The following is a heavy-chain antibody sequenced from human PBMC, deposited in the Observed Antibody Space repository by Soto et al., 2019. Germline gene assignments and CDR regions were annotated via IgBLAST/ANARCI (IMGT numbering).Heavy chain of an antibody. CDR2: IYYSGST. CDR3: ARLEGLATISYYFDF. Sequence: QLQLQESGPGLVKPSEALSLTCTVSGGSISSSNYYWGWIRQPPGKGLEWIGRIYYSGSTYYNPSLKSRVTISIDKSKNQCSLKLSSLTAADTAVYYCARLEGLATISYYFDFWGQGTLVTVSS. D-gene: IGHD3-9*01. J-gene: IGHJ4*02. CDR1: GGSISSSNYY. V-gene: IGHV4-39*01.